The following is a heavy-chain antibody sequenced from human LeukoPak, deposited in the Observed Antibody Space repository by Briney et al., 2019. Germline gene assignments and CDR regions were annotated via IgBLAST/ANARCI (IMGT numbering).Heavy chain of an antibody. Sequence: GGSLSLSCAASGFTFSDAWMSWVRQAPGKGLEWVARVKSKSDGGTTDYNALVKGRFTISRDDSKSMLFLQMNNLKPEDTAVYYCMTDLWGQGTLVTVSS. CDR1: GFTFSDAW. CDR3: MTDL. J-gene: IGHJ4*02. V-gene: IGHV3-15*01. CDR2: VKSKSDGGTT.